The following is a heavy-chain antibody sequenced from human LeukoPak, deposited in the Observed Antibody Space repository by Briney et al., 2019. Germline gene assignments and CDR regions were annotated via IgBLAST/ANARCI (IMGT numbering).Heavy chain of an antibody. J-gene: IGHJ3*01. V-gene: IGHV5-51*01. CDR2: IYPGNSET. Sequence: GESLKISCKASGYNFASYWIGWVRQMPGKGLEWMGIIYPGNSETTYSPSFQGQVTISADKSISTAYLQWSSLKASDTAMYYCARHVSSSRVAYDVWGQGTMVTVSS. D-gene: IGHD2-2*01. CDR1: GYNFASYW. CDR3: ARHVSSSRVAYDV.